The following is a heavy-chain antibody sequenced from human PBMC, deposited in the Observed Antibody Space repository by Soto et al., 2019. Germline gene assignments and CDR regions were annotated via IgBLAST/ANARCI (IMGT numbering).Heavy chain of an antibody. D-gene: IGHD1-7*01. V-gene: IGHV4-39*01. CDR1: GASISSSSCY. J-gene: IGHJ6*02. CDR3: ARLNAGTTYYYYGMDV. Sequence: SETLSLTCAVSGASISSSSCYWGWIRQPPGKGLEWIGSIYYSGSTYYNPSLKSRVTISVDTSKNQFSLKLSSVTAADTALYYCARLNAGTTYYYYGMDVWGQGTTVTVSS. CDR2: IYYSGST.